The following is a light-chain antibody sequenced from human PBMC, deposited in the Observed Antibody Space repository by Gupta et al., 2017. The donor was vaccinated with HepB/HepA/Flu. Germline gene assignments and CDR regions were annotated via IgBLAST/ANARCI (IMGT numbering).Light chain of an antibody. CDR2: DAS. Sequence: AIQLTQSPSSLSASVGDRVTITCRASQGISSALAWYQQKPGKAPKLLIYDASSLESGVPSRFSGSGYGKDFNLINSSRQPEDFATYYCQQVNNYPQITFGGGTKVEIK. CDR3: QQVNNYPQIT. J-gene: IGKJ4*01. V-gene: IGKV1D-13*01. CDR1: QGISSA.